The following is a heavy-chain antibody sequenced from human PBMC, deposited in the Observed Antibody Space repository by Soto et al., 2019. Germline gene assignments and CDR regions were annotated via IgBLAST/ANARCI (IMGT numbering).Heavy chain of an antibody. J-gene: IGHJ4*02. Sequence: QLHLQESVPGLVKPSHTLSLTCTVSGGSISSGDYYWSWIRQPPGKCLEWIGYIYYSGSTYYNPSLKSRVTISVDTSKNQFSLKLSSVTAADTAVYYCARVNLLDGYNAIDYWGQGTLVTVSS. CDR3: ARVNLLDGYNAIDY. V-gene: IGHV4-30-4*01. D-gene: IGHD5-12*01. CDR1: GGSISSGDYY. CDR2: IYYSGST.